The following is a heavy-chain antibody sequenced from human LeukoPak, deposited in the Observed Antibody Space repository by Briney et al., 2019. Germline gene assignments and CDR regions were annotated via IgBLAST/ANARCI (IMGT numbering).Heavy chain of an antibody. J-gene: IGHJ6*02. CDR1: GGAISSYY. CDR3: ARDRGYGMDV. CDR2: IYYSGST. Sequence: SETLSLTCTVSGGAISSYYWGWIRQPPGKGLEWIGYIYYSGSTNYNPSLKSRVTISVDTSKNQFSLKLSSVTAADTAVYYCARDRGYGMDVWCQGTTVTVSS. V-gene: IGHV4-59*01.